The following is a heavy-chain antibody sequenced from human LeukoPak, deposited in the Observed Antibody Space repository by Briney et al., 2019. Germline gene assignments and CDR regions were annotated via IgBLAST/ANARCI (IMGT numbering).Heavy chain of an antibody. CDR1: GYTFTSYY. CDR2: MNPNSGNT. V-gene: IGHV1-8*02. J-gene: IGHJ4*02. D-gene: IGHD1-1*01. CDR3: ARVLGSISH. Sequence: ASVKVSCKASGYTFTSYYMHWVRQAPGQGLEWMGWMNPNSGNTGFAHKFQGRVTMTRDTSINTAYMELSSLRSEDTAVYYCARVLGSISHWGQGTLVTVSS.